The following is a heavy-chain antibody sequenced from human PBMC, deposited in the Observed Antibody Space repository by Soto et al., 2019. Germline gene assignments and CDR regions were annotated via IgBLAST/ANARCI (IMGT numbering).Heavy chain of an antibody. V-gene: IGHV4-34*01. J-gene: IGHJ5*02. CDR3: ARRARIVVVPAAIVGNWFDP. CDR2: INHSGST. CDR1: GGSFSGYY. Sequence: LSLTCAVYGGSFSGYYWSWIRQPPGKGLEWIGEINHSGSTNYNPSLKSRVTISVDTSKNQFSLKLSSVTAADTAVYYCARRARIVVVPAAIVGNWFDPWGQGTLVTVSS. D-gene: IGHD2-2*02.